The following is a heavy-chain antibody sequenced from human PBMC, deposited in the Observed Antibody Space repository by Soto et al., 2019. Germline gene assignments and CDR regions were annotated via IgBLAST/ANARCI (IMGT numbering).Heavy chain of an antibody. CDR1: GGSFSGYY. V-gene: IGHV4-34*01. CDR2: INHSGST. J-gene: IGHJ5*02. D-gene: IGHD3-3*01. CDR3: ARKYYDFWSGYYVGFDWFDP. Sequence: SSETLSLTCAVYGGSFSGYYWSWIRQPPGKGLEWIGEINHSGSTNYNPSLKSRFTISVDTSKNQFSLKLSSVTAADTAVYYCARKYYDFWSGYYVGFDWFDPWGQGTLVTVSS.